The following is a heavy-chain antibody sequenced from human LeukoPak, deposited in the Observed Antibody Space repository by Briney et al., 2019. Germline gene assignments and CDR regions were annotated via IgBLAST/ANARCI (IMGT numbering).Heavy chain of an antibody. CDR1: GFTFDDYA. D-gene: IGHD3-10*01. V-gene: IGHV3-9*01. CDR3: AKSPPLRGSGSYYFDY. Sequence: GGSLRLSCAASGFTFDDYAMHWVRQAPGKGLEWVSGISWNSGSIGYADSVKGRFTISRGNAKNSLYLQMNSLRAEDTAVYYCAKSPPLRGSGSYYFDYWGQGTLVTVSS. J-gene: IGHJ4*02. CDR2: ISWNSGSI.